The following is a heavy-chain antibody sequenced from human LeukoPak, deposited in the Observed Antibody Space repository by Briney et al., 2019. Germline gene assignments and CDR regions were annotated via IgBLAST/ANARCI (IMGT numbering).Heavy chain of an antibody. CDR1: GFTFDDYA. J-gene: IGHJ5*02. Sequence: PGGSLRLSCAASGFTFDDYAMHWVRQPAGKGLEWIGRIYTSGSTNYNPSLKSRVTMSVDTSKNQFSLKLSSVTAADTAVYYCARGYSSSWYDWFDPWGQGTLVTVSS. CDR3: ARGYSSSWYDWFDP. V-gene: IGHV4-4*07. D-gene: IGHD6-13*01. CDR2: IYTSGST.